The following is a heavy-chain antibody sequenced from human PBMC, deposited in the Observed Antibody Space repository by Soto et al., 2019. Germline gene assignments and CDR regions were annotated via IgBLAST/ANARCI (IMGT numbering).Heavy chain of an antibody. Sequence: EVQLVESGGNLIHPGGSLRLSCAASGFTFSSYNMNWVRQAPGKGLEWISFISRSSNTIYYADSVKGRFTVSRDNGNNSLFLQMTSLSDEDTPIYYCAKEFSRGSYYPAEHFRVWGQGTLVIVSA. D-gene: IGHD1-26*01. CDR3: AKEFSRGSYYPAEHFRV. CDR1: GFTFSSYN. CDR2: ISRSSNTI. V-gene: IGHV3-48*02. J-gene: IGHJ1*01.